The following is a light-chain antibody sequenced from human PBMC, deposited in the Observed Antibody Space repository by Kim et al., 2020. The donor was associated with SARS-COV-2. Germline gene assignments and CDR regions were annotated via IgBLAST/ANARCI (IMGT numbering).Light chain of an antibody. Sequence: ALGQTVPITCEGDSLRVYYASWFREKSGQATILVIYCEKSRPPGIPDRFSGSGSGDTASLTITGAQAEDEADYYCNPRDSSGNHVLFGGGTQLTVL. V-gene: IGLV3-19*01. J-gene: IGLJ3*02. CDR1: SLRVYY. CDR2: CEK. CDR3: NPRDSSGNHVL.